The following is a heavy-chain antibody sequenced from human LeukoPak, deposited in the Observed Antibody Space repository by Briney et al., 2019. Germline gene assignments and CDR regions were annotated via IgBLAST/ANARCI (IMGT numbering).Heavy chain of an antibody. J-gene: IGHJ4*02. CDR1: GFTFSSYA. CDR3: ARDSGRLRYFDWSPFDY. D-gene: IGHD3-9*01. V-gene: IGHV3-23*01. Sequence: GGSLRLSCAASGFTFSSYAMSWVRQAPGKGLEWVSAISGSGGSTFYADSVKGRFTISRDNAKNTLYLQMNSLRAEDTAVYYCARDSGRLRYFDWSPFDYWGQGTLVTVSS. CDR2: ISGSGGST.